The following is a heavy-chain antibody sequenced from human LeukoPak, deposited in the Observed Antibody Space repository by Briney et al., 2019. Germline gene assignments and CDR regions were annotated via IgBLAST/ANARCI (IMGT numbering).Heavy chain of an antibody. J-gene: IGHJ4*02. V-gene: IGHV1-69*05. Sequence: ASVKVSCKASGYTFTGYYMHWVRQAPGQGLEWMGGIIPIFGTANYAQKFQGRVTITTDESTSTAYMELSSLRSEDTAVYYCARGCNWNCQYYFDYWGQGTLVTVSS. D-gene: IGHD1-7*01. CDR3: ARGCNWNCQYYFDY. CDR1: GYTFTGYY. CDR2: IIPIFGTA.